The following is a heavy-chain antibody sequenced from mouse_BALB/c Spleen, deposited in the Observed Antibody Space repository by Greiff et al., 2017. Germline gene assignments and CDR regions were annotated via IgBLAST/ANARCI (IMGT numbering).Heavy chain of an antibody. D-gene: IGHD1-2*01. J-gene: IGHJ4*01. V-gene: IGHV5-6-5*01. CDR3: ARGITTAPYAMDY. CDR2: ISSGGST. Sequence: EVQLVESGGGLVKPGGSLKLSCAASGFTFSSYAMSWVRQTPEKRLEWVASISSGGSTYYPDSVKGRFTISRDNARNILYLQMSSLRSEDTAMYYCARGITTAPYAMDYWGQGTSVTVSS. CDR1: GFTFSSYA.